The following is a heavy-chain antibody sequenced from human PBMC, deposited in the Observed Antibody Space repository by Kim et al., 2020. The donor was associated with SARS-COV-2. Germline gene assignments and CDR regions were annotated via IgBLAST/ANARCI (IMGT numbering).Heavy chain of an antibody. V-gene: IGHV1-2*02. J-gene: IGHJ4*02. D-gene: IGHD6-13*01. CDR1: GYTFTGYY. CDR3: ATSSGYSSSWGPFDY. CDR2: MNPNSGAS. Sequence: ASVKVSCEGSGYTFTGYYMHWVRKAPGQGLEWMGWMNPNSGASNSAQKFQGRVSMTRDTSISTAYVELTRLTSDDTAVYYCATSSGYSSSWGPFDYWGQGTLVTVSS.